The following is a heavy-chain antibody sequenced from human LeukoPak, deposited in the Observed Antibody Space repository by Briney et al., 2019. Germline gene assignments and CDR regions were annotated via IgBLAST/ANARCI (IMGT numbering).Heavy chain of an antibody. CDR2: ISYDGSNK. J-gene: IGHJ4*02. V-gene: IGHV3-30*18. D-gene: IGHD2-2*01. CDR3: EKDLRYCSSTSCYVDYFDY. CDR1: GFTFSSYG. Sequence: GRSLRLSCAASGFTFSSYGMHWVRQAPGKGLEWVAVISYDGSNKYYADSVKGRFTISRDNSKNTLYLQMNSLRAEDTAVYYCEKDLRYCSSTSCYVDYFDYWGQGTLVTVSS.